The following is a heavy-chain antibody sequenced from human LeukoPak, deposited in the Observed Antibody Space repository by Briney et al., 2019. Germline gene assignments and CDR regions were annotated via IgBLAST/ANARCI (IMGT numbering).Heavy chain of an antibody. CDR3: ARRGGSGRSFDY. Sequence: PSETLSLTCTVSGGSISSYYWSWIRQPPGTGLEWIGYIYYTGSTNYNPSLKSRVSISVDTSKNQFSLKLSTVTTADTAVYYCARRGGSGRSFDYWGQGTLVTVSS. J-gene: IGHJ4*02. V-gene: IGHV4-59*01. D-gene: IGHD3-10*01. CDR2: IYYTGST. CDR1: GGSISSYY.